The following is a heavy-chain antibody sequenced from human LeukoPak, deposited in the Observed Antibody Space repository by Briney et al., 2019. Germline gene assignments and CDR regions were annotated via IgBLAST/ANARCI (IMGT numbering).Heavy chain of an antibody. J-gene: IGHJ4*02. V-gene: IGHV4-59*01. CDR3: ARWYCNRGTCYYLDY. D-gene: IGHD2-2*01. CDR1: GGSISGYY. CDR2: IYYNGRT. Sequence: SETLSLTCAVSGGSISGYYWSWIRQSPGRGLEYIGHIYYNGRTDYNPSLKSRVTISVDTSRNQFSLRLNSVTAADTAVYFCARWYCNRGTCYYLDYWGQGALVTVSS.